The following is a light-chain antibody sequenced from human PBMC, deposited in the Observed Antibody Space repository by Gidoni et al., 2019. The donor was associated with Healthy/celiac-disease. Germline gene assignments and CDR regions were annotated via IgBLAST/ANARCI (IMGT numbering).Light chain of an antibody. CDR3: QQYNNWPLT. CDR1: QSVSSN. CDR2: GAS. V-gene: IGKV3-15*01. J-gene: IGKJ4*01. Sequence: IVMTHSPATLSVSPGERATLSCRASQSVSSNLAGYQQKPGQAPRLLIYGASTRATGIPARCSGSGSGTEFTLTISSLQSEDCAVYYCQQYNNWPLTFGGGTKVEIK.